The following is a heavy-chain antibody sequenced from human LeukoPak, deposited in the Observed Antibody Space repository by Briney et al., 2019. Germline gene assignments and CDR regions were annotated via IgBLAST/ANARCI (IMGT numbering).Heavy chain of an antibody. V-gene: IGHV1-2*02. CDR2: ISPNSGGT. J-gene: IGHJ6*02. Sequence: ASVNVSCKASGCTFTGYYMHWVRQAPGQGLEWMGWISPNSGGTNYAQKFRGRVTMTRDTSISTAYMELSRLRSDDTAVYYCARALAVTGYYYGMDVWGQGTTVTVSS. CDR1: GCTFTGYY. D-gene: IGHD4-11*01. CDR3: ARALAVTGYYYGMDV.